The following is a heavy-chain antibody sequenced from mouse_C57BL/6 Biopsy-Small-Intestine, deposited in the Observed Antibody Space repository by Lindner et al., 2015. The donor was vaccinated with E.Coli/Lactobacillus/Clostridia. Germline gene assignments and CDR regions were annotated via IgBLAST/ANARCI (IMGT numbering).Heavy chain of an antibody. J-gene: IGHJ4*01. CDR2: INPIGGTT. CDR3: ARGIRSPPVIVAAAPGDY. CDR1: GYIFINHL. D-gene: IGHD1-3*01. Sequence: SVKVSCKASGYIFINHLMHWVRQAPGQGLEWMGMINPIGGTTTYAQTLEGRVTMTSDTSTSTVYMELSSLTSDDTAVYFCARGIRSPPVIVAAAPGDYWGQGTLVTVSS. V-gene: IGHV1-64*01.